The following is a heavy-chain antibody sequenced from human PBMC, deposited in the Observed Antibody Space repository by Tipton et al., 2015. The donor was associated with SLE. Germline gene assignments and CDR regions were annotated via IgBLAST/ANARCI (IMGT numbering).Heavy chain of an antibody. CDR3: AREVIAAAGTGAFDI. V-gene: IGHV4-34*01. CDR2: INHSGST. J-gene: IGHJ3*02. Sequence: LRLSCAVYGGSFSGYYWSWIRQPPGKGLEWIGEINHSGSTNYNPSLKSRVTISVDTSKNQFSLKLSSVTAADTAVYYCAREVIAAAGTGAFDIWGQGTMVTVSS. D-gene: IGHD6-13*01. CDR1: GGSFSGYY.